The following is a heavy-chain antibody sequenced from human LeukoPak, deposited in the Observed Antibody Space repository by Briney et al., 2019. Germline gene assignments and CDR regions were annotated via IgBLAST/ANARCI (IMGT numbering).Heavy chain of an antibody. V-gene: IGHV3-33*01. CDR1: GFTFSSYG. J-gene: IGHJ4*02. D-gene: IGHD4-17*01. CDR2: ILSDGSKE. CDR3: ARDDPTVTTGPPVGS. Sequence: GGSLRLSCAASGFTFSSYGMHWVRQAPGKGLEWVAVILSDGSKEFYTDSVKGRFTISRDNAKNTLYLQMNSLRVEDTAVYYCARDDPTVTTGPPVGSWGQGTLVTVSS.